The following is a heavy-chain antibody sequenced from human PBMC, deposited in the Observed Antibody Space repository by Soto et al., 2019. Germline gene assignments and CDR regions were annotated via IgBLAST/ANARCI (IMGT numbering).Heavy chain of an antibody. CDR3: AREGGGIAAAGAGDDSFDI. V-gene: IGHV1-2*02. D-gene: IGHD6-13*01. J-gene: IGHJ3*02. CDR2: INPNSGDT. Sequence: ASVKVSCKASGYTLSDYYLQWVRQAPGQGLEWMGWINPNSGDTNYAQKFQGRVTLTRDTSIDTAYMELTSLKLDDTAVYYCAREGGGIAAAGAGDDSFDIWGQGTMVTVSS. CDR1: GYTLSDYY.